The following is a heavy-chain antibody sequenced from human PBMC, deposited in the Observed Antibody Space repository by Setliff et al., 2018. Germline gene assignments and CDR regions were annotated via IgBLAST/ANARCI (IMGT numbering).Heavy chain of an antibody. CDR1: GYSISSGYY. Sequence: PSETLSLTCTVSGYSISSGYYWGWIRQPPGKGLEWIGTMYHSGSTYYNPSLKSRVAISVDTSKNQFSLKLSSVTAADTAVYHCARDLHRGSFDFWGQGTLVTVSS. CDR2: MYHSGST. V-gene: IGHV4-38-2*02. D-gene: IGHD3-16*01. CDR3: ARDLHRGSFDF. J-gene: IGHJ4*02.